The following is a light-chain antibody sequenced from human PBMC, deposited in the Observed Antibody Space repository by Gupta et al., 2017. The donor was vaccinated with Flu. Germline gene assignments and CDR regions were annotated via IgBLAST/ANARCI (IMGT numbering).Light chain of an antibody. Sequence: QSVLTQPPSVSAAPGQKVTFSCSGSSSNIGINYVSWYQQLPGTAPKLLIYDNDKRPSGIPDRFSGSKSGTSATLGIXGXQTGDEXHYYCGTWDNSLSAMVFGGGTKLAVL. CDR3: GTWDNSLSAMV. J-gene: IGLJ2*01. CDR2: DND. V-gene: IGLV1-51*01. CDR1: SSNIGINY.